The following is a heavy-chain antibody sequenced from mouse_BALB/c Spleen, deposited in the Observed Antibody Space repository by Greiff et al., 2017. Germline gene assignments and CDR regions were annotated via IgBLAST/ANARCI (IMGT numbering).Heavy chain of an antibody. V-gene: IGHV7-1*02. CDR1: GFTFSDFY. Sequence: EVMLVESGGGLVQPGGSLRLSCATSGFTFSDFYMEWVRQPPGKRLEWVAASRNKANDYTTEYSASVKGRFIVSRDTSQSILYLQMNALRAEDTAIYYCARDAYYGSSYAWFAYWGQGTLVTVSA. CDR3: ARDAYYGSSYAWFAY. J-gene: IGHJ3*01. CDR2: SRNKANDYTT. D-gene: IGHD1-1*01.